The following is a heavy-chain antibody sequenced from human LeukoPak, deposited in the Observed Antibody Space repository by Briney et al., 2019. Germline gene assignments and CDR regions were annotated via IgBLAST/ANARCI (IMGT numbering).Heavy chain of an antibody. J-gene: IGHJ3*02. V-gene: IGHV3-11*01. CDR2: ITGTGATI. Sequence: GGSLRLSCAASGFTFGDYYMSWIRQAPGKGLEWSSYITGTGATIHYSDSVKGRFTISRDNAKNSLSLLMNSLRGEDTAVYYCATHGGGGYDEDDAFNIWGQGTMVTVSS. D-gene: IGHD5-12*01. CDR3: ATHGGGGYDEDDAFNI. CDR1: GFTFGDYY.